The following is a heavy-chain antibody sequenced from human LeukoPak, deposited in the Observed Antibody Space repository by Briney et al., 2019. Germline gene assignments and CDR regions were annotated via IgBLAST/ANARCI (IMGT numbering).Heavy chain of an antibody. CDR2: INSDGGAT. CDR3: ARGSGSTVMDY. CDR1: GFTFSSYW. D-gene: IGHD5-18*01. J-gene: IGHJ4*02. Sequence: GGSLRLSCAGSGFTFSSYWMHWARQVPGEGLVWVSRINSDGGATSYAGSVRGRFTISRDNAKNALHLQMSSLRPEDTAVYYCARGSGSTVMDYWGQGTLVTVSS. V-gene: IGHV3-74*01.